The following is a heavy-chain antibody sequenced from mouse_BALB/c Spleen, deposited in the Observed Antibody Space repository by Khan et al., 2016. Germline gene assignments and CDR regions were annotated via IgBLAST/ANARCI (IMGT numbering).Heavy chain of an antibody. D-gene: IGHD2-3*01. CDR1: GDSITSGY. J-gene: IGHJ2*01. CDR2: IRYSGST. CDR3: AIYDGYYFDY. Sequence: EVQLQESGPSLVKPSQTLSLTCSVTGDSITSGYGSWSRKFPGNKLVYMGDIRYSGSTYYNPAPKSRLSITRGKSKNQQYLQLNSVTTEDNATDCCAIYDGYYFDYWGQGTTLTVSS. V-gene: IGHV3-8*02.